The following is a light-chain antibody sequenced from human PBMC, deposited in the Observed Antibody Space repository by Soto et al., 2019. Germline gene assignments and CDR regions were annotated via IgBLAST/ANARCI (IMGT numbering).Light chain of an antibody. CDR1: QNIHTN. CDR3: QQYYNWPCT. CDR2: GAS. J-gene: IGKJ5*01. Sequence: VSTTSQATLSVSPGERATLSCRAGQNIHTNLAWYQQKPGQAPRLLFYGASTGATGFPASFSGMGSGTEFTLTINSLQAEDLAVYYCQQYYNWPCTFGEGTR. V-gene: IGKV3-15*01.